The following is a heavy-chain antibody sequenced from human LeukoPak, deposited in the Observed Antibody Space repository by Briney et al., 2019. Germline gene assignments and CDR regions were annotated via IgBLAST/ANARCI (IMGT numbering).Heavy chain of an antibody. Sequence: GGSLRLSCAASGFTFSTNHMTWVRQAPGKGLEWVSVIYSSGSTYYADSVKGRFTISRDNSKNTLYLQMNSLRVEDTAVYYCAGSWFYRDYFEYWGQGTLVTVSS. CDR1: GFTFSTNH. J-gene: IGHJ4*02. D-gene: IGHD3-10*01. CDR3: AGSWFYRDYFEY. CDR2: IYSSGST. V-gene: IGHV3-66*03.